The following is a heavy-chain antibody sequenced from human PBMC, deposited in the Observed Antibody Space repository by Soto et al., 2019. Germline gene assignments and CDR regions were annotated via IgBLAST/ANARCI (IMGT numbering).Heavy chain of an antibody. D-gene: IGHD3-22*01. CDR2: IVPIFGA. J-gene: IGHJ6*02. Sequence: QVQLVQSGAEVKKPGSSVKVSCKSCGGTFSNYGFSWVRQAPGQGLECMGVIVPIFGAEHPQKFQGRVTITADESTNTVCMELRGLRSEDTAVYYCARGGSDYEGSGYYQGHVWGQGTTVTVSS. V-gene: IGHV1-69*12. CDR3: ARGGSDYEGSGYYQGHV. CDR1: GGTFSNYG.